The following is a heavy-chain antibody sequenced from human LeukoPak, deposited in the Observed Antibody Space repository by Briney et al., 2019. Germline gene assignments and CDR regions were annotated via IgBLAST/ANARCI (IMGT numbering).Heavy chain of an antibody. D-gene: IGHD1-26*01. CDR2: ISYDGSNK. J-gene: IGHJ4*02. CDR3: AKDVGATF. Sequence: GGSLRLSCAASGFTFSSYGMHWVSQAPGKGLEWVAVISYDGSNKYYADSVKGRFTISRDNSKNTLYLQMNSLRAEDTAVYYCAKDVGATFWGQGTLVTVSS. V-gene: IGHV3-30*18. CDR1: GFTFSSYG.